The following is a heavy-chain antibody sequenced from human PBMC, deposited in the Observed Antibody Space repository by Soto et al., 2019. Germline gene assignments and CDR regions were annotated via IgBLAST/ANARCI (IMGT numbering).Heavy chain of an antibody. D-gene: IGHD3-22*01. CDR2: IYHRGAT. CDR1: GYSINRGYY. V-gene: IGHV4-38-2*01. Sequence: SETLSLTCSVSGYSINRGYYWGWIRQAPGKGLEWIGSIYHRGATYYAPSLKARAAISLDTSDNHLTLRLTSVTVADTAIYYCARYQYDKNVHNEDPWGLGALVTVSS. J-gene: IGHJ4*02. CDR3: ARYQYDKNVHNEDP.